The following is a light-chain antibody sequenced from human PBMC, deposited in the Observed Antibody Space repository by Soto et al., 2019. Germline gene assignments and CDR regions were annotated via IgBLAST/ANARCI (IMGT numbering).Light chain of an antibody. CDR3: QQRSNWPPIT. CDR2: GAS. Sequence: EIVLTQSPGTLSLSPGERATLSCRASQGVASNYLAWYQQKPGQAPRLLIYGASNRATGIPARFSGSGSGTDFTLTISSLEPEDFAVYYCQQRSNWPPITFGQGTRLEIK. J-gene: IGKJ5*01. CDR1: QGVASNY. V-gene: IGKV3-11*01.